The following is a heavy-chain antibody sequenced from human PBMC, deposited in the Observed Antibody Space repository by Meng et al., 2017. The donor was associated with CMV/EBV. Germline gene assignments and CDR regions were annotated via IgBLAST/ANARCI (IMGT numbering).Heavy chain of an antibody. CDR3: ARGPEVDYGDYVGLDY. V-gene: IGHV4-4*07. Sequence: AHLHVAGPGLVKTSATLALTGTASVGSISSNYWSWIRQPAGKGLEWIGRIYTSGSTNYNPPLKSRVTMSVDTSKNQFSLKLSSVTAADTAVYYCARGPEVDYGDYVGLDYWGQGTLVTVSS. CDR1: VGSISSNY. D-gene: IGHD4-17*01. CDR2: IYTSGST. J-gene: IGHJ4*02.